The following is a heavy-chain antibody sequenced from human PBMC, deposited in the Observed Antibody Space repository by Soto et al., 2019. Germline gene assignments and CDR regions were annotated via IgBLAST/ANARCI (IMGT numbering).Heavy chain of an antibody. CDR2: INPNSGGT. CDR1: GYTFTGYY. D-gene: IGHD6-13*01. V-gene: IGHV1-2*04. CDR3: ARAYSSSWAYGMDV. J-gene: IGHJ6*02. Sequence: QVQLVQSGAEVKKPGASVKVSCKASGYTFTGYYMHWVRQAPGQGLEWMGWINPNSGGTNYAQKFQGWVTMTRDTSISTAYMELSRLRSDDTAVYYCARAYSSSWAYGMDVWSQGTTVTVSS.